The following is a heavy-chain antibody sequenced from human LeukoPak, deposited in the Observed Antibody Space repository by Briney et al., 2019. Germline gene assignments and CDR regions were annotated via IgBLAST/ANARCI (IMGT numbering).Heavy chain of an antibody. CDR1: GGSFSGYY. CDR3: ARGRIFDY. J-gene: IGHJ4*02. V-gene: IGHV4-34*01. CDR2: INHSGST. Sequence: SETLSLTCAVYGGSFSGYYWSWIRQPPGKGLEWIGEINHSGSTNYNPSLKSRVTISVDTSKNQFSLKLSSVTAADTAVYYCARGRIFDYWGQGTLVTVSS.